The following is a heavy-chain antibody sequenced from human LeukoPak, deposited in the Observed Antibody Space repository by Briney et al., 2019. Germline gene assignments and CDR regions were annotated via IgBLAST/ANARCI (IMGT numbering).Heavy chain of an antibody. CDR1: GFTFSNYA. J-gene: IGHJ4*02. D-gene: IGHD5-24*01. Sequence: GGSLRLSCAASGFTFSNYAMHWVRQAPGKGLEWVAVIWYDGSNKYYADSVKGRFTISRDNSKNTLYLQMNSLRAEDTAVYYCARVGVVGDGYNLDYWGQGTLVTVSS. V-gene: IGHV3-33*08. CDR3: ARVGVVGDGYNLDY. CDR2: IWYDGSNK.